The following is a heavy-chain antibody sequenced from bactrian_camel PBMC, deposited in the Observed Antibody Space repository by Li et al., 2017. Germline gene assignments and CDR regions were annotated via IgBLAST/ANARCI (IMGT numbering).Heavy chain of an antibody. CDR1: GYTDSSAS. D-gene: IGHD7*01. Sequence: QLVESGGGSAQAGGSLTLSCTASGYTDSSASMGWFRQAPGKEREGVAARYTGDDKAYYADSVKGRFTISKDSGNNTLHLQMDNLKPEDSAIYYCAARPYCVVPTGLSSQKYTAWGQGTQVTVS. CDR3: AARPYCVVPTGLSSQKYTA. V-gene: IGHV3S28*01. CDR2: RYTGDDKA. J-gene: IGHJ6*01.